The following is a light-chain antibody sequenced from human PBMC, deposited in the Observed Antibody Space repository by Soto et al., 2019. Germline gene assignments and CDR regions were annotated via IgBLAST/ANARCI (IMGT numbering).Light chain of an antibody. CDR2: DAS. Sequence: DIQMTQTPSTLCASVGDRVTLTCRASQSISSWLAWYQQKPGKAPKLLIYDASSLESGVPSRFSGSGSGTEFTLTISSLQPDDFATYYCQQYNSYSWTFGQGTRLEIK. J-gene: IGKJ5*01. CDR1: QSISSW. CDR3: QQYNSYSWT. V-gene: IGKV1-5*01.